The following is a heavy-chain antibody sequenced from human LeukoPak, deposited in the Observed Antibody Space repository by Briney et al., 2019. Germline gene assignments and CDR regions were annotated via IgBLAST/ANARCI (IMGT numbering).Heavy chain of an antibody. V-gene: IGHV3-23*01. CDR2: ISGSGGST. Sequence: GGSLRLSCAASGFTFSSYAMSWVRQAPGKGLEWVSAISGSGGSTYYADSVKGRFTISRDNSKNTLYLQMNSLRAEDTAVYYCAKDAAGSYFPSDDAFDIWGQGTMVTVSS. CDR3: AKDAAGSYFPSDDAFDI. J-gene: IGHJ3*02. D-gene: IGHD1-26*01. CDR1: GFTFSSYA.